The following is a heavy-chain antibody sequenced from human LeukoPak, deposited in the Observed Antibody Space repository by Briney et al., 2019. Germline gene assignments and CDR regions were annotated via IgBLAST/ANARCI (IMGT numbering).Heavy chain of an antibody. CDR3: AKQAVAGPASYFDY. CDR1: GFTFDDYA. J-gene: IGHJ4*02. V-gene: IGHV3-43D*03. Sequence: GGSLRLSCAASGFTFDDYAMHWVRQAPGKGLEWVSLISWDGGSTYYADSVKGRFTISRDNSKNSLYLQMNSLRAEDTALYYCAKQAVAGPASYFDYWGQGTLVTVSS. CDR2: ISWDGGST. D-gene: IGHD6-19*01.